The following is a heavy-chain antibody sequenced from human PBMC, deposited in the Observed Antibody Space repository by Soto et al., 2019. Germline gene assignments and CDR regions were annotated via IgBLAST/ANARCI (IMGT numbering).Heavy chain of an antibody. CDR2: ISGSGGST. CDR1: GFTFSSYA. Sequence: GSLRLSCAASGFTFSSYAMSWVRQAPGKGLGWVSAISGSGGSTYYADSVKGRFTISRDNSKNTLYLQMNSLRAEDTAVYYCASSYSSSWYYYFDYWGQGTLVTVSS. V-gene: IGHV3-23*01. CDR3: ASSYSSSWYYYFDY. J-gene: IGHJ4*02. D-gene: IGHD6-13*01.